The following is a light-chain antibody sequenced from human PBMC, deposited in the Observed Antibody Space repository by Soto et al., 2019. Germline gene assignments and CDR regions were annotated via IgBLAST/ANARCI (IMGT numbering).Light chain of an antibody. CDR3: HQVKSYPRT. CDR2: EES. J-gene: IGKJ4*01. V-gene: IGKV1-9*01. CDR1: QAITNN. Sequence: DIHLTQSPSSLSASVGDRVTITCRASQAITNNLAWYQQKPGNPPRLLIYEESTLHSGVPSRFSGRKVGTQFILTIDSLQPEDFATYYCHQVKSYPRTFGGGTKVEIK.